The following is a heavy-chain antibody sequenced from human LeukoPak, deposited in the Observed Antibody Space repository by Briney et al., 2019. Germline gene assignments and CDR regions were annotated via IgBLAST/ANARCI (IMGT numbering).Heavy chain of an antibody. CDR3: ARHGPHNFDY. CDR1: GFIFSNYW. Sequence: GGSLRLSCAASGFIFSNYWMAWVRQAPGKGLEWVANIKPDGSEHYYVDSVKGRFTISRDNAKNSLDLQMNSLRAEDTAVYYCARHGPHNFDYWGQGTLVTVSS. CDR2: IKPDGSEH. J-gene: IGHJ4*02. V-gene: IGHV3-7*01.